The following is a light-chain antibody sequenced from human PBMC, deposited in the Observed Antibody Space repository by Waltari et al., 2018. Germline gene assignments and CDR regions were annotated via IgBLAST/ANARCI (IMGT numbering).Light chain of an antibody. CDR2: GNN. J-gene: IGLJ2*01. V-gene: IGLV1-40*01. CDR3: QSFDNILRGSV. Sequence: QHVLTQPPSVSGAPGQTVILSCTGTSSIVATDVHWYQQLPGTAPKLLIYGNNIRPSGVPDRFSGSRSATSASLAITDLRPEDEGDYHCQSFDNILRGSVFGGGTKLTVL. CDR1: SSIVATD.